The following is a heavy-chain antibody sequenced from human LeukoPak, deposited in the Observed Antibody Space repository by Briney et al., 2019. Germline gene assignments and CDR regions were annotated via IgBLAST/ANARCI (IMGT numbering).Heavy chain of an antibody. V-gene: IGHV1-2*02. CDR1: GYTFTGYY. J-gene: IGHJ5*02. Sequence: ASVKVSCKASGYTFTGYYMHWVRQAPGQGLEWMGWINPNSGGTNYAQKFQGRVTMTRDTSISTAYMELSRLKSDDTAVYYCARVWDASGWSNWFDPWGQGTLVTVSS. CDR3: ARVWDASGWSNWFDP. CDR2: INPNSGGT. D-gene: IGHD6-19*01.